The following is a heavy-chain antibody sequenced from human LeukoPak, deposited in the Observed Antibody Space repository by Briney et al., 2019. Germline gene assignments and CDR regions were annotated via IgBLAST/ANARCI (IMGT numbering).Heavy chain of an antibody. V-gene: IGHV3-33*06. Sequence: PGRSLRLSCAASGFTFSSYGMHRVRQAPGKGLEWVAVIWYDGSNKYYADSVKGRFTISRDNSKNTLYLQMNSLRAEDTAVYYCAKDSTGGIGAFDIWGQGTMVTVSS. CDR3: AKDSTGGIGAFDI. D-gene: IGHD1-26*01. CDR2: IWYDGSNK. CDR1: GFTFSSYG. J-gene: IGHJ3*02.